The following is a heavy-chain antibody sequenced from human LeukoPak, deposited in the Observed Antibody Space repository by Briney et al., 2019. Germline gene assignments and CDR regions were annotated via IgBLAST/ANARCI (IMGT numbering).Heavy chain of an antibody. CDR3: ASIYYYYYMDV. CDR1: GGSISSSSYY. J-gene: IGHJ6*03. CDR2: IYYSGST. Sequence: SETLSLTCTVSGGSISSSSYYWGWIRQPPGKGLEWIGSIYYSGSTYYNPSLKSRVTISVDTSKNQFSLKLSSVTAADTAVYYCASIYYYYYMDVWGKGTTVTVSS. V-gene: IGHV4-39*01. D-gene: IGHD2-21*01.